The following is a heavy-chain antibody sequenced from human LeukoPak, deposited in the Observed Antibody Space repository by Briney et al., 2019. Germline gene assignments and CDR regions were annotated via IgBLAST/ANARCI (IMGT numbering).Heavy chain of an antibody. D-gene: IGHD2-21*01. J-gene: IGHJ4*02. CDR1: GFTFSSYA. Sequence: GGSLGLSCAASGFTFSSYAMSWVRQAPGKGLEWVSAISGSGGSTYYADSVKGRFTISRDNSKNTLYLQMSSLRAEDTAVYYCAKIAEAVSSNYYFDYWGQGTLVTVSS. V-gene: IGHV3-23*01. CDR3: AKIAEAVSSNYYFDY. CDR2: ISGSGGST.